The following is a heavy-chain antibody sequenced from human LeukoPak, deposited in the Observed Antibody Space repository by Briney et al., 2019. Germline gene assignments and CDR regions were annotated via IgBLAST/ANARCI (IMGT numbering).Heavy chain of an antibody. Sequence: GGSLRLSCAASGFTFSSYTMNWVRQAPGKGLEWVSIISSGSSYIHYADSVKGRFTISRDNAKNSLYLQMNSLRAEDTAVYYCARALDFDYWGQGTLVTVSS. CDR2: ISSGSSYI. J-gene: IGHJ4*02. CDR3: ARALDFDY. CDR1: GFTFSSYT. V-gene: IGHV3-21*01. D-gene: IGHD2-2*03.